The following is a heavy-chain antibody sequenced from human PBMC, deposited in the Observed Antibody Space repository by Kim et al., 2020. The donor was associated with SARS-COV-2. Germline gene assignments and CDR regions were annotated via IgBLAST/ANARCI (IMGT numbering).Heavy chain of an antibody. Sequence: GGSLRLSCAASGFTFSSYAMHWVRQAPGKGLEYVSAISSNGGSTYYANSVKGRFTISRDNSKNTLYLQMGSLRAEDMAVYYCARDQREDYRRRIAAAPALDPWGQGTLVTVSS. CDR3: ARDQREDYRRRIAAAPALDP. V-gene: IGHV3-64*01. D-gene: IGHD6-13*01. J-gene: IGHJ5*02. CDR2: ISSNGGST. CDR1: GFTFSSYA.